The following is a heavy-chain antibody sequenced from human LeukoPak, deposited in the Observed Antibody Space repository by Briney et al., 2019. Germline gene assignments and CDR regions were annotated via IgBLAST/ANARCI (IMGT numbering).Heavy chain of an antibody. CDR1: GYTFTSYG. D-gene: IGHD4-11*01. Sequence: ASVKVSCKASGYTFTSYGISWVQQAPGQGLEWMGWISAYNGNTNYAQKLQGRVTMTTDTSTSTAYMELRSLTSDDTAVYYCARDKAVTTELTQYFQHWGQGTLVTVSS. CDR3: ARDKAVTTELTQYFQH. V-gene: IGHV1-18*01. J-gene: IGHJ1*01. CDR2: ISAYNGNT.